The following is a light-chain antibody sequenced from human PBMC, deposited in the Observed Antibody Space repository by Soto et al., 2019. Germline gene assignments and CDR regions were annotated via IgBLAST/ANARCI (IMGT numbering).Light chain of an antibody. J-gene: IGKJ1*01. CDR1: QSVSIW. V-gene: IGKV1-5*03. CDR3: QHYNSFSAWT. CDR2: KAS. Sequence: DIQMTQSPSTLSASVGDRVTITCRSIQSVSIWLAWYQQKPGTAPNLLIYKASTLETGVPSRFSGSGSGTEFTLTISSLHPDDFGTYYCQHYNSFSAWTFGQGTKVDI.